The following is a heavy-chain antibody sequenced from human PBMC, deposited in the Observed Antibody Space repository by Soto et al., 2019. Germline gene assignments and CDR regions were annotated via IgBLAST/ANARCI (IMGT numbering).Heavy chain of an antibody. J-gene: IGHJ4*02. D-gene: IGHD3-10*01. Sequence: SETLSLTCTVSGGSISSYYWTWIRQPPGKGLEWIGRIYTSGSTNYNPSLKSRVTMSVDTSKNQFSLKLSSVTAADTAVYYCARDLKFGQADYWGQGSQVTVSS. CDR3: ARDLKFGQADY. CDR1: GGSISSYY. V-gene: IGHV4-4*07. CDR2: IYTSGST.